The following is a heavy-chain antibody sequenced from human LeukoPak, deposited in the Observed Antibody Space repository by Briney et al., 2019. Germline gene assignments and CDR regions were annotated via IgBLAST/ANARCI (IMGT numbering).Heavy chain of an antibody. Sequence: GGSLRLSCAASGFNFRGSGMHWVRQAPGTGLEWVSAISALGGSAYYADSVKGRFTTSRDNSKNTLYLQMNSLRAEDTAVYYCAKGGIKCSGGSCSFWYFAYWGQGTLVTVSS. CDR1: GFNFRGSG. D-gene: IGHD2-15*01. CDR2: ISALGGSA. V-gene: IGHV3-23*01. CDR3: AKGGIKCSGGSCSFWYFAY. J-gene: IGHJ4*02.